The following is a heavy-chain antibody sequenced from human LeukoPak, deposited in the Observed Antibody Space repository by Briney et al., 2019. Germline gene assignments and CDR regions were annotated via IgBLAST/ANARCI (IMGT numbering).Heavy chain of an antibody. Sequence: SRALSLTCAISGDSVFSDGVAWNWIRQSTSRGLEWLGKACYRSQWIRDYAESVKSRITIDPDTSKNQFSLQLNSVTPEDTAVYYCARDLYRSTYRCSFANWGQGTLVTV. J-gene: IGHJ4*02. CDR3: ARDLYRSTYRCSFAN. V-gene: IGHV6-1*01. CDR1: GDSVFSDGVA. CDR2: ACYRSQWIR. D-gene: IGHD2-2*01.